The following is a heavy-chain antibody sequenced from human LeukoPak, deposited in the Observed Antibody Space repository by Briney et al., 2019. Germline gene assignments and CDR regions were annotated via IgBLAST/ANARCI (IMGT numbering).Heavy chain of an antibody. J-gene: IGHJ5*02. CDR2: TYYRSKWYT. V-gene: IGHV6-1*01. CDR1: GDTVSSNNAA. Sequence: SQTLSLTCAISGDTVSSNNAAWNWIRQSPSRGLEWLGRTYYRSKWYTDYAVSVKSRITINPDTSKNQFSLQLNSVTPEDTAVYYCARDLSYGSGSYNWFDPWGQGTLVTVSS. D-gene: IGHD3-10*01. CDR3: ARDLSYGSGSYNWFDP.